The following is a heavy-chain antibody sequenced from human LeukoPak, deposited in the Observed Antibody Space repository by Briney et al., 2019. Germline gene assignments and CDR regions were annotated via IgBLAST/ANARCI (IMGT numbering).Heavy chain of an antibody. J-gene: IGHJ5*02. CDR2: INPNSGGT. Sequence: ASVKVSCKASGYTFTGYYMHWVRQAPGQGLEWMGWINPNSGGTNYAQKLQGRVTMTRDTSISTAYMELSRLRSDDTAVYYCASGLYVRAAAGTVRTGRGNWFDPWGQGTLVTVSS. D-gene: IGHD6-13*01. V-gene: IGHV1-2*02. CDR3: ASGLYVRAAAGTVRTGRGNWFDP. CDR1: GYTFTGYY.